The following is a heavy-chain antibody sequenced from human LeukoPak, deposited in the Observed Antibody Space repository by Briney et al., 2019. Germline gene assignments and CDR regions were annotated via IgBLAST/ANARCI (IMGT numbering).Heavy chain of an antibody. CDR1: GFTFSNYA. CDR3: AKSSYYDSSGYYREYYFDY. V-gene: IGHV3-23*01. CDR2: IRASGGST. J-gene: IGHJ4*02. Sequence: GGSLRLSCEASGFTFSNYAMSWVRQAPGKGLEWVSSIRASGGSTYYADSVKGRFTISRDNSKNTLFLQMNSLRAGDTAVYYCAKSSYYDSSGYYREYYFDYWGQGTLVTVSS. D-gene: IGHD3-22*01.